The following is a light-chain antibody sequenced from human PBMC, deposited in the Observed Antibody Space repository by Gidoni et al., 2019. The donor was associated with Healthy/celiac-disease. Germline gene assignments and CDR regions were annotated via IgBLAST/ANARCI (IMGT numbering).Light chain of an antibody. V-gene: IGKV1-33*01. CDR3: QQYDNLRRFT. J-gene: IGKJ3*01. Sequence: DIQMTQSPSSLSASVGDRVTITCQASQDISNYLNWYQQKPGKAPKLLIYDASNLETGVPSRFSGSGSGTDFTFTISSLQPEDIATYYCQQYDNLRRFTFGPGTKVEIK. CDR1: QDISNY. CDR2: DAS.